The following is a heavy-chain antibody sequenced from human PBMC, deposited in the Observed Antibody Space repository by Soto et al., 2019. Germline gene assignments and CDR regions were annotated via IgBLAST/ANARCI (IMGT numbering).Heavy chain of an antibody. CDR1: GGTFSNYT. CDR2: IIPILGIA. V-gene: IGHV1-69*02. CDR3: ARQEYCSGGSCSDY. Sequence: QVQLVQSGAEVKKPGSSVKVSCKASGGTFSNYTISWVRQAPGQGLEWMGRIIPILGIANYAQKFQGRVTITADKSTSTAYMELSSLRSEDTAVYYCARQEYCSGGSCSDYWGQGTLVTVSS. D-gene: IGHD2-15*01. J-gene: IGHJ4*02.